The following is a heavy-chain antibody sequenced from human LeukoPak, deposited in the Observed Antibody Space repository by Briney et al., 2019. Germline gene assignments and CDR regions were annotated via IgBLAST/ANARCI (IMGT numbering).Heavy chain of an antibody. J-gene: IGHJ4*02. Sequence: SQTLSLTCAVYGGSFSGYYWSWIRQPPGKGLEWMGEINHSGSTNYNPSLKSRGTISVDTSKNQFSLKLSSVTAADTAVYYCARGARGVATGFDYWGPGTLVTVSS. V-gene: IGHV4-34*01. CDR1: GGSFSGYY. D-gene: IGHD2-15*01. CDR3: ARGARGVATGFDY. CDR2: INHSGST.